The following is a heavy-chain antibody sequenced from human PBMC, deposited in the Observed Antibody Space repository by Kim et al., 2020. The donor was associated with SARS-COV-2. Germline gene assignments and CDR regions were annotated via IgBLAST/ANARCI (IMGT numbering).Heavy chain of an antibody. J-gene: IGHJ4*02. CDR3: ASSLGKLVDTLG. D-gene: IGHD2-8*02. V-gene: IGHV3-21*01. Sequence: YYADAVKGRCTISRDNAKNSLYLQLNSRRAEDTAVYYCASSLGKLVDTLGWGQGTLVTVSS.